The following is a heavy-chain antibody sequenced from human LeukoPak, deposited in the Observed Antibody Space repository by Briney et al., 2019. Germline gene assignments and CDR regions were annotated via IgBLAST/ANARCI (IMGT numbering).Heavy chain of an antibody. CDR2: IYHSGST. Sequence: PSETLSLTCTVSGGSISSYYWTWIRQPPGKGLEWIGHIYHSGSTKYNPSLKSRVTISVDTSKNQFSLKLSSVTAADMAVYYCAKGPYYYDSNGYYSRVFDYWGQGTLVTVSS. J-gene: IGHJ4*02. V-gene: IGHV4-59*01. D-gene: IGHD3-22*01. CDR1: GGSISSYY. CDR3: AKGPYYYDSNGYYSRVFDY.